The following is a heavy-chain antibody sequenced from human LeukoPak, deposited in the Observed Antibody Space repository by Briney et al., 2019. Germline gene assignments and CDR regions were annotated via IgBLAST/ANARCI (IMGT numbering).Heavy chain of an antibody. D-gene: IGHD2-15*01. Sequence: PEASVKVSCKASGGTFSSYAISWVRQAPGQGLEWMGRIIPILGIANYAQKFQGRVTITADKSTSTAYMELSSLRSEDTAVYYCAGNPSPHSGGSCYSSCGMDVWGQGTTVTVSS. CDR2: IIPILGIA. CDR3: AGNPSPHSGGSCYSSCGMDV. J-gene: IGHJ6*02. V-gene: IGHV1-69*04. CDR1: GGTFSSYA.